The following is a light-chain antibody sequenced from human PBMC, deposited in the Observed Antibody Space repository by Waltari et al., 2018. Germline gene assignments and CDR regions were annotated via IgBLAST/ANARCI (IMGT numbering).Light chain of an antibody. CDR1: QRVLYSPHHKNC. J-gene: IGKJ1*01. CDR3: HQYYSSPWT. CDR2: WAS. Sequence: DIVMTQSPDSLAVSLGERATINCKSSQRVLYSPHHKNCLAWYQQKPGQPPKLRIYWASTRESGVPERCSGSGSGTECTLTISSLQAEDVAVYYCHQYYSSPWTFGQGTKVEI. V-gene: IGKV4-1*01.